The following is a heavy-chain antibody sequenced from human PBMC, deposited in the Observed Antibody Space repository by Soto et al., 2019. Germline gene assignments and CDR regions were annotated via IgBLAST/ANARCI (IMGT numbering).Heavy chain of an antibody. D-gene: IGHD4-17*01. Sequence: SETLSLTCTVSGGSIGSYHWSWVRQPPGKGLEWIASVYYTGTTNYNPSLGSRVTISIDAPGNRFSMEITSVTAADMAIYYCARATVLTGMFDFWRQGNLVIVSS. CDR1: GGSIGSYH. CDR2: VYYTGTT. V-gene: IGHV4-59*01. J-gene: IGHJ4*02. CDR3: ARATVLTGMFDF.